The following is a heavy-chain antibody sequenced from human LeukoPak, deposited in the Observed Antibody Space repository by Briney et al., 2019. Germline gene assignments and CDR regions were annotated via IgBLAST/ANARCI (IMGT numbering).Heavy chain of an antibody. CDR3: ARGYGSGSYDY. D-gene: IGHD3-10*01. CDR1: GGSISSSSYY. J-gene: IGHJ4*02. CDR2: IYHSGST. V-gene: IGHV4-39*07. Sequence: SETLSLTCTVSGGSISSSSYYWGWIRQPPGKGLEWIGSIYHSGSTYYNPSLKSRVTISVDTSKNQFSLKLSSVTAADTAVYYCARGYGSGSYDYWGQGTLVTVSS.